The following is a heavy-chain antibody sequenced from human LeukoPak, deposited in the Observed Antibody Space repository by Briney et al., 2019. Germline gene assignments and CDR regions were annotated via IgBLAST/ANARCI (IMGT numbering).Heavy chain of an antibody. D-gene: IGHD6-19*01. Sequence: GGSLRLSCAASGFTFSSYSMNWVRQAPGKGLEWVSSISSSSSYIYYADSVKGRFTISRDNAKNSLYLQMNSLRAEDTAVYYCARAEKQWLRTSRPRNYYYGMDVWGQGTTVTVSS. CDR3: ARAEKQWLRTSRPRNYYYGMDV. CDR2: ISSSSSYI. V-gene: IGHV3-21*01. CDR1: GFTFSSYS. J-gene: IGHJ6*02.